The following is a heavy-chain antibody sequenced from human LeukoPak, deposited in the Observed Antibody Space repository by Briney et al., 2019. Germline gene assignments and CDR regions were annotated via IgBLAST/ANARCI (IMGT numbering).Heavy chain of an antibody. CDR3: AKSGVRMVRGVILYYFDY. CDR2: ISSDGSKT. V-gene: IGHV3-30*01. Sequence: GGSLRLSCAASGFIFSNYAMHWVRQAPGKGLEWVALISSDGSKTYHADSVKGRFSISRDNSKNTLYLQLNSLRAEDTSVYYCAKSGVRMVRGVILYYFDYWGQGTLVTVSS. D-gene: IGHD3-10*01. J-gene: IGHJ4*02. CDR1: GFIFSNYA.